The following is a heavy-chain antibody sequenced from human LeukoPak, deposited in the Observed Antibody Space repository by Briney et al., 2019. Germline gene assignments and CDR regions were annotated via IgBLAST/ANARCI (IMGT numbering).Heavy chain of an antibody. J-gene: IGHJ4*02. Sequence: GESLKISCMGSGYSFTSYWIGWVRQMPGKGLEWMGIIYPGDSDTRYSPSFQGQVTISADKSISTAYLQWSSLKASDTAMYYCARHVHVGSYCYDSSGYKTPGRDYFDYWGQGTLVTVSS. CDR1: GYSFTSYW. V-gene: IGHV5-51*01. CDR2: IYPGDSDT. CDR3: ARHVHVGSYCYDSSGYKTPGRDYFDY. D-gene: IGHD3-22*01.